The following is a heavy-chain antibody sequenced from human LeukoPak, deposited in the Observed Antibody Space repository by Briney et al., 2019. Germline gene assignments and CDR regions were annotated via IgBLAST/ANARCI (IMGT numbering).Heavy chain of an antibody. CDR3: AKDSRGGIAEAFFDA. D-gene: IGHD6-13*01. V-gene: IGHV3-23*01. CDR2: MSSSGQSI. J-gene: IGHJ4*02. CDR1: GFNFGSYA. Sequence: PGWSLRLSCLAPGFNFGSYALAWVHQAPGQGLGWVSSMSSSGQSIYYADSVKGRFITSRDTLRNVLNLQMSSLRGEDTDIYSCAKDSRGGIAEAFFDAWGQGTLVTVSS.